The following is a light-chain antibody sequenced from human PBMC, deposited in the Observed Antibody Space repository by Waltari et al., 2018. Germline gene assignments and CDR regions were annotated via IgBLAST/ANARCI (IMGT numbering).Light chain of an antibody. CDR1: QDISDS. Sequence: DIQMTQSPSSLSASVGDRVTIPCRASQDISDSLNWYQQRTGKAPKLLVYDVSNLEIGVPSRFSARGSGTDFTFTISSLQTEDIGTYYCQQYDKLPLTFGGGTKVEIK. J-gene: IGKJ4*01. V-gene: IGKV1-33*01. CDR3: QQYDKLPLT. CDR2: DVS.